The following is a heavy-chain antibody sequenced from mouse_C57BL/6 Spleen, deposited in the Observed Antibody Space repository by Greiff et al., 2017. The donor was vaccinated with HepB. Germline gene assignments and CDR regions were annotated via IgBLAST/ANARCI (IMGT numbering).Heavy chain of an antibody. CDR1: GFSLTSYG. CDR2: IWSGGST. J-gene: IGHJ4*01. CDR3: AKGGYEWAMDY. D-gene: IGHD3-1*01. V-gene: IGHV2-4*01. Sequence: VKLMESGPGLVQPSQSLSITCTVSGFSLTSYGVHWVRQPPGKGLEWLGVIWSGGSTDYNAAFISRLSISKDNSKSQVFFKMNSLQADDTAIYYCAKGGYEWAMDYWGQGTSVTVSS.